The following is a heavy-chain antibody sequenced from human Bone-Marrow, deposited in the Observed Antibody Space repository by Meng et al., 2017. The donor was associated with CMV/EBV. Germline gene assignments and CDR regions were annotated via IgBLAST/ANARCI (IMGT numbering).Heavy chain of an antibody. CDR3: ARDGYCSSTSCYGWFDP. J-gene: IGHJ5*02. V-gene: IGHV1-18*01. CDR1: GYTFTNYG. Sequence: ASVKVSCKTSGYTFTNYGVSWVRQAPGEGLEWMGWISTDNGNTKFAQKFQGRVTITTDESTSTAYMELSSLRSEDTAVYYCARDGYCSSTSCYGWFDPWGQGTLVTVSS. CDR2: ISTDNGNT. D-gene: IGHD2-2*01.